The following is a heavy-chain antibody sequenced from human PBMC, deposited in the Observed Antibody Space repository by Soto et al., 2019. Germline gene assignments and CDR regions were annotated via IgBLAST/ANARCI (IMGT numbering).Heavy chain of an antibody. Sequence: GGSLRLSCTASGFTFGDYAMSWFRQAPGKGLEWVGFIRSKAYGGTTEYAASVKGRFTISRDDSKSIAYLQMNSLKTEDTAVYYCTRDITHYDFWSGYTDAFDIWGQGTMVTVSS. CDR3: TRDITHYDFWSGYTDAFDI. D-gene: IGHD3-3*01. CDR2: IRSKAYGGTT. CDR1: GFTFGDYA. J-gene: IGHJ3*02. V-gene: IGHV3-49*03.